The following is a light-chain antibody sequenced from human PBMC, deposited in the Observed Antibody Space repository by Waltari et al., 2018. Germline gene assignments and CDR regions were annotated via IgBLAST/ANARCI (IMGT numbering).Light chain of an antibody. V-gene: IGKV1-39*01. J-gene: IGKJ4*01. Sequence: IQLTQSPSSLSASVGDRVTITCRASQSIDTYLNWYQQKPGKAPKLLIYAASALQSGVPSRFSGSGSWTDFTLTISSLQPEDFATYYCQQSFSSLNFGGGTKVEIK. CDR2: AAS. CDR1: QSIDTY. CDR3: QQSFSSLN.